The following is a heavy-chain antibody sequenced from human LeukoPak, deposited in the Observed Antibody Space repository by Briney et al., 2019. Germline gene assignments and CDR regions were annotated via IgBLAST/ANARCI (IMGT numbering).Heavy chain of an antibody. V-gene: IGHV3-23*01. D-gene: IGHD1-26*01. Sequence: GGSLRLSCAASGFTFSSYDMSWVRQAPGSGLEWVSGITGSGGSTYYADSVKGRFTISRDNSKNTLYLQMNSLRAEDTAVYYCAKGDWGERLDWYFDLWGRGTLVTVSS. J-gene: IGHJ2*01. CDR2: ITGSGGST. CDR1: GFTFSSYD. CDR3: AKGDWGERLDWYFDL.